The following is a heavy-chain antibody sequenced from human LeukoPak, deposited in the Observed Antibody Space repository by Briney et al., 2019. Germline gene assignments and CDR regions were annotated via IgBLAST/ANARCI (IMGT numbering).Heavy chain of an antibody. CDR3: ATEVGATTGAFDI. J-gene: IGHJ3*02. Sequence: GGSLRLSCAASGFTFSGSAMHWVRQASGKGLEWVGRIRSKANSYATAYAASVKGRFTISRDDSKNTAYLQMNSLKTEDTAVYYRATEVGATTGAFDIWGQGTMVTVSS. CDR2: IRSKANSYAT. CDR1: GFTFSGSA. D-gene: IGHD1-26*01. V-gene: IGHV3-73*01.